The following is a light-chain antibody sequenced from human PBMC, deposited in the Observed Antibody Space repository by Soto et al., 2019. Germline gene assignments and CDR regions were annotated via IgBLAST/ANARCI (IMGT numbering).Light chain of an antibody. CDR1: QSISSW. Sequence: DIQMTQSPSTLSASVGDRVTITCRSSQSISSWLAWYQQKPGRAHKLLIYYASSSESGVPSRFSGSGSGTEFTLTISRRQPDGFATYFCQQDNSYPWTFGQGAKVAIK. CDR2: YAS. J-gene: IGKJ1*01. CDR3: QQDNSYPWT. V-gene: IGKV1-5*01.